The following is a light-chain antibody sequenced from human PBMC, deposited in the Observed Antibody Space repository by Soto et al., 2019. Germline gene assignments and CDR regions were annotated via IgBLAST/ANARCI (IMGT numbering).Light chain of an antibody. V-gene: IGKV3-20*01. J-gene: IGKJ5*01. CDR3: QQYGSSPIT. CDR2: GAS. Sequence: EIVLTQSPGTLSLSPGDRATLSCRASQSVISSYLAWYQQKPGQAPRLLIYGASTRATGIPDRFSGDGSVTHFTLTISRLEAEDFVMYYCQQYGSSPITFGQGTRLQIK. CDR1: QSVISSY.